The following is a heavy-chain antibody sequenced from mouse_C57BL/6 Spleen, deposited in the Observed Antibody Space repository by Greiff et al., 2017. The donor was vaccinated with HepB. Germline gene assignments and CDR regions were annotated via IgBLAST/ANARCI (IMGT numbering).Heavy chain of an antibody. CDR2: INPNNGGT. CDR1: GYTFTDYY. J-gene: IGHJ3*01. CDR3: ARSGLRYFAWFAY. Sequence: EVQLQQSGPELVKPGASVKISCKASGYTFTDYYMNWVKQSHGKSLEWIGDINPNNGGTSYNQKFKGKATLTVDKSSSTAYMELRSLTSEDSAVYYCARSGLRYFAWFAYWGQRTLVTVSA. V-gene: IGHV1-26*01. D-gene: IGHD1-1*01.